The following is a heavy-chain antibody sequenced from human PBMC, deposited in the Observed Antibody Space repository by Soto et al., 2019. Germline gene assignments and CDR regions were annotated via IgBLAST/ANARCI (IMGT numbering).Heavy chain of an antibody. V-gene: IGHV5-51*01. D-gene: IGHD3-22*01. CDR1: GYNFDKFW. Sequence: EVQLVQSGAEVKKPGESLKISCKASGYNFDKFWIGWVRQMPGKGLEWMGIIYPGASDNRYRPSFQGQVTISVDKSISTAYLQWSSLKASDSAMYYCAVLLQDSEYDSRGCRHSWFDPWGQGTLVTVSS. CDR3: AVLLQDSEYDSRGCRHSWFDP. J-gene: IGHJ5*02. CDR2: IYPGASDN.